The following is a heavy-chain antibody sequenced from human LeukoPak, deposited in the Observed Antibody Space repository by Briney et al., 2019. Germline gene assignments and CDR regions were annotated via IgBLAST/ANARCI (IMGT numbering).Heavy chain of an antibody. J-gene: IGHJ6*02. CDR2: ISGSGGST. V-gene: IGHV3-23*01. Sequence: GGSLRLSCAASGFTFSSYAMSWVRQAPGKGLEWVSAISGSGGSTYYADSVKGRFTISRDNSKNTLHLQMNSLRAEDTAVYYCAKVEGGAVAGHYYYYGMDVWGQGTTVTVSS. CDR3: AKVEGGAVAGHYYYYGMDV. D-gene: IGHD6-19*01. CDR1: GFTFSSYA.